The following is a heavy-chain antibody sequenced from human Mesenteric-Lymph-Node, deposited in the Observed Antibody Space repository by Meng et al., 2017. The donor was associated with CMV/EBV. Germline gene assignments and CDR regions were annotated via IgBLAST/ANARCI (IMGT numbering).Heavy chain of an antibody. CDR3: ASSPVPGSIGYYFDY. D-gene: IGHD2-2*02. V-gene: IGHV1-18*01. Sequence: ASVKVSCKASGYTFSNYRYTWVRQAPGQGLEWMDWISTYNGDTVYARKFQGRLTMTRDTSTSTAYMELRNLRSDDTAVYYCASSPVPGSIGYYFDYWGQGTLVTVSS. CDR1: GYTFSNYR. J-gene: IGHJ4*02. CDR2: ISTYNGDT.